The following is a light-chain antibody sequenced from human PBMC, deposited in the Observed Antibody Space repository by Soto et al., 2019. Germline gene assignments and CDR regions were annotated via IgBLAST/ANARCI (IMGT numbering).Light chain of an antibody. CDR2: GAS. CDR1: QSVSSN. J-gene: IGKJ5*01. V-gene: IGKV3-15*01. CDR3: QQYNNWPPRNT. Sequence: QSPATLSVSPGERATLSCRASQSVSSNLAWYQQKPGQAPRLLIYGASTRATGIPARFSGSGSGTEFTLTISSLQSEDFAVYYCQQYNNWPPRNTFGQGTRLEIK.